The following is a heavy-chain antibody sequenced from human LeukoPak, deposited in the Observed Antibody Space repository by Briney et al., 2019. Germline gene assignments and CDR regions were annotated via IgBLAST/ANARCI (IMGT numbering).Heavy chain of an antibody. V-gene: IGHV1-18*01. CDR2: ISGYNGNT. CDR1: GYTFTNYG. CDR3: GRGWNGYFDI. J-gene: IGHJ3*02. D-gene: IGHD5-24*01. Sequence: ASVKVSCKASGYTFTNYGITWVRQAPGQGLEWMGWISGYNGNTNYAQRLQGRVTMTTDTTTSTAYMELRSLRSDDTAVYYCGRGWNGYFDIWGQGTMVTVSS.